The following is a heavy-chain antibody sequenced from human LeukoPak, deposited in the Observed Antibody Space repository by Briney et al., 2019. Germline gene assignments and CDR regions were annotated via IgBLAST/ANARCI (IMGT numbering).Heavy chain of an antibody. J-gene: IGHJ3*02. V-gene: IGHV4-4*07. D-gene: IGHD2-15*01. CDR1: GGSISSDY. Sequence: SETLSLTCTVSGGSISSDYWNWIRQPAGEGLEWIGRIYTNGATNYNPSLNSRVATSVDTSKNQFSLRLTSVTAADTAVYYCARSRGGSSLGAFEIWGQGTMVTVSS. CDR3: ARSRGGSSLGAFEI. CDR2: IYTNGAT.